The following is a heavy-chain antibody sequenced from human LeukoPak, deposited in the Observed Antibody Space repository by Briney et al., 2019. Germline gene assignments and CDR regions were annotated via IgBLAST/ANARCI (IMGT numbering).Heavy chain of an antibody. CDR1: GFTFSSYG. V-gene: IGHV3-30*18. D-gene: IGHD3-10*01. CDR3: AKDPYYGSGSYYLYDY. Sequence: GGSLRLSCAASGFTFSSYGMHWVRQAPGKGLEWVAVISYDGSNKYYADSVKGRFTISRDNSKNTLYLQMNSLRAEDTAVYYCAKDPYYGSGSYYLYDYWGQGTLVTVSS. J-gene: IGHJ4*02. CDR2: ISYDGSNK.